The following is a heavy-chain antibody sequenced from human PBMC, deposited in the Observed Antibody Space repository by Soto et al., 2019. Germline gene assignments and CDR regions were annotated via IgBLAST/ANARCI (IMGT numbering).Heavy chain of an antibody. V-gene: IGHV3-7*03. Sequence: GGSLRLSCAASGFTFSSYWINWVRQAPGKGLEWVANIKQDGSEKYYADSVKGRFTISRDNAKNSLYLQMNSLRAEDTALYYCAKDMDQAVAGKGRYFQHWGQGTLVTVSS. CDR2: IKQDGSEK. CDR1: GFTFSSYW. CDR3: AKDMDQAVAGKGRYFQH. D-gene: IGHD6-19*01. J-gene: IGHJ1*01.